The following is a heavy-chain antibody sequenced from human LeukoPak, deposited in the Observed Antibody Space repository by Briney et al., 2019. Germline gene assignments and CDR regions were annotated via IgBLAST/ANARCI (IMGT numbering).Heavy chain of an antibody. CDR3: ARSARDSDWYIDGC. Sequence: PGGTLRLSCATSGFIFSHHGMNWVRQAPGKGLEWVSSISSSSSYIYYADSVKGRFTISRDNAKNSLYLQMNSLRAEDTAVYYCARSARDSDWYIDGCWGQGTLVTVSS. CDR1: GFIFSHHG. J-gene: IGHJ4*02. CDR2: ISSSSSYI. D-gene: IGHD6-19*01. V-gene: IGHV3-21*01.